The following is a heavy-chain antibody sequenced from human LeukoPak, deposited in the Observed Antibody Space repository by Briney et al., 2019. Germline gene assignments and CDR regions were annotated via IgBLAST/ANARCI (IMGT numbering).Heavy chain of an antibody. CDR1: GYSFTSYW. J-gene: IGHJ6*02. V-gene: IGHV5-51*01. CDR3: ASRGYYDRSGYSQGYYGMDV. CDR2: IYPGDSDT. Sequence: HGESLQISCKGSGYSFTSYWIGWVRQMPGKGLEWMGIIYPGDSDTRYSPSFQGQVTISADKSISTAYLQWSSLKASDTAMYYCASRGYYDRSGYSQGYYGMDVWGQGTTVTVSS. D-gene: IGHD3-22*01.